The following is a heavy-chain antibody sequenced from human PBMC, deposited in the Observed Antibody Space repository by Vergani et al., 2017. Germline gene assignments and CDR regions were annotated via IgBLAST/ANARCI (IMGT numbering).Heavy chain of an antibody. D-gene: IGHD3-9*01. V-gene: IGHV4-39*01. CDR2: IYHSGGA. Sequence: QLQLQESGSGLVKPSETLSLTCTVSGSSITSSSYYWGWIRQPPGKGLEWIGNIYHSGGAYYNPSLKGRVTISVDTSKNQFSLEVTSVTAADTAIYFCARTESFILRYFHWALWGQGALVTVSS. CDR1: GSSITSSSYY. CDR3: ARTESFILRYFHWAL. J-gene: IGHJ4*02.